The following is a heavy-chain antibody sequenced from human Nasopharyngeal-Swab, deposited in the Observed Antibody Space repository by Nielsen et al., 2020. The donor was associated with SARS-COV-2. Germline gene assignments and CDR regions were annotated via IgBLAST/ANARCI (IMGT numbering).Heavy chain of an antibody. CDR1: GYTFTGYY. CDR2: INPNSGGT. V-gene: IGHV1-2*06. D-gene: IGHD3-16*01. J-gene: IGHJ4*02. Sequence: ASVKVSCKASGYTFTGYYMHWVRHAPGQGLEWMGRINPNSGGTNYAQKFQGRVTMTRDTSITTAYMELSRLRSDDTAVYYCARNDEVVRFGVDYWGQGTLVTVSS. CDR3: ARNDEVVRFGVDY.